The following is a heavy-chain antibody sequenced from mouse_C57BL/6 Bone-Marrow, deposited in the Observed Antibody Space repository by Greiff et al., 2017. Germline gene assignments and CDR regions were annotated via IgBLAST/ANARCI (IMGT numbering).Heavy chain of an antibody. J-gene: IGHJ4*01. CDR3: ARSEDYDDAMDY. V-gene: IGHV1-54*01. CDR2: INPGSGGT. CDR1: GYAFTNYL. D-gene: IGHD2-4*01. Sequence: QVQLKQSGAELVRPGTSVKVSCKASGYAFTNYLIEWVKQRPGQGLEWIGVINPGSGGTNYNEKFKGKATLTADKSSSTAYMQLSSLTSEDSAVYFCARSEDYDDAMDYWGQGTSVTVSS.